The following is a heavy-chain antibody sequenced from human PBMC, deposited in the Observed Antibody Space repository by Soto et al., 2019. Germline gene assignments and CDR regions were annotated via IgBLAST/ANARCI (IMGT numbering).Heavy chain of an antibody. J-gene: IGHJ4*01. D-gene: IGHD3-22*01. CDR3: ARGGYYYENSGQNAYDY. CDR2: IYYGGST. Sequence: NPSEPLSLPCTVSVGSISSGGSSWSWFRQHPGKGLEWIGYIYYGGSTYYNPSLKSRATISGDTSKNQFSLKLSSVTAADTAVYYCARGGYYYENSGQNAYDYWGQGILVTVSS. V-gene: IGHV4-31*02. CDR1: VGSISSGGSS.